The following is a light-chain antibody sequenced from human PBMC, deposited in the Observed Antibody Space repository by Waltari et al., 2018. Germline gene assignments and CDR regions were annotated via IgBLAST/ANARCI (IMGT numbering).Light chain of an antibody. CDR2: QDT. J-gene: IGLJ2*01. V-gene: IGLV3-1*01. CDR3: QAWDSSTGV. Sequence: SYELTQPPSVSVSPGQTASITCSGDKLGDKYACWYQQKPGQSPVVVIYQDTKRPSGIPERFSGSNSGNTATLTISGTQPMDEADYYCQAWDSSTGVFGGGTKLTVL. CDR1: KLGDKY.